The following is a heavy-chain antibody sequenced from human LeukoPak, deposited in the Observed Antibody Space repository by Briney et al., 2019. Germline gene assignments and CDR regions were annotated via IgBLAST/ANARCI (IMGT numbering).Heavy chain of an antibody. CDR3: ARQDRESQTGFDP. D-gene: IGHD1-14*01. CDR2: IYYSGTT. Sequence: PSETLSLTCTVSGGSISSSLYYWGWIRQPPGKGLEWIASIYYSGTTYYNPSLKSRVTISVDTSKNQFSLKLNSVTAADTAVYYCARQDRESQTGFDPWGQGTLVTVSS. J-gene: IGHJ5*02. CDR1: GGSISSSLYY. V-gene: IGHV4-39*01.